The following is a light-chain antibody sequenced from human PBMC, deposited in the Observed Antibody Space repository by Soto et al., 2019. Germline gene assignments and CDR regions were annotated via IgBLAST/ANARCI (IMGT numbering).Light chain of an antibody. J-gene: IGKJ1*01. Sequence: DIQMTQSPATLSASIGDTVTVACRASQCISNWLAWYQQKPGKAPKLLIFAASSLQSGVPSRFSGSGSGKDFTLTISSLQPEDFATYYCQSYVTPRTFGQGTKVAIK. CDR3: QSYVTPRT. V-gene: IGKV1-39*01. CDR1: QCISNW. CDR2: AAS.